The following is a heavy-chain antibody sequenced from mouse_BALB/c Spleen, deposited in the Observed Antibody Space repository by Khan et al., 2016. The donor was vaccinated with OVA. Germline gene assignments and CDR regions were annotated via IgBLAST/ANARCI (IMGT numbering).Heavy chain of an antibody. CDR2: IYPGSNNT. CDR3: AREWGAWFPY. V-gene: IGHV1-77*01. CDR1: GYTFTDYY. J-gene: IGHJ3*01. Sequence: VQLQQSGAELARPGASVKLSCKASGYTFTDYYINWVKQRTGQGLEWIGEIYPGSNNTYYNEKFKGKATLTADKSSSTAYMQLSSLTSEDSAVYFGAREWGAWFPYWDQGTLVTVSA.